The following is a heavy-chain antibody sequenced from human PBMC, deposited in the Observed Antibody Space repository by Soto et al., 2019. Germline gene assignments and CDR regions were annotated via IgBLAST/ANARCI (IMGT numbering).Heavy chain of an antibody. CDR1: GFMFSDYG. D-gene: IGHD3-10*01. V-gene: IGHV3-33*01. J-gene: IGHJ4*02. Sequence: QVQLVESGGGVVQPGRSLRLSCAASGFMFSDYGMHWVRQAPGKGLEWVAVIWHGGNNKYYGDSVKGRFIISRDNSNNTLYLQMNSLRAEDTAVYYCARHQVRGEIGDYFDYWGQGTLVTVSS. CDR2: IWHGGNNK. CDR3: ARHQVRGEIGDYFDY.